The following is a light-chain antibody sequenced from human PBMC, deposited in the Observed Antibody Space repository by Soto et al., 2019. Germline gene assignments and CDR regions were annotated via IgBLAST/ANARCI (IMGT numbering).Light chain of an antibody. CDR3: AAWDASLDGYV. J-gene: IGLJ1*01. Sequence: QSALTQPPSASGTPGQRVTISCSTSSSNLGDNTVNWYQQVPGTAPKLLIYSYDQRPSGVPDRFSGSKPGTSASLAISGLQSEDEADYYCAAWDASLDGYVFGTGTKVTVL. V-gene: IGLV1-44*01. CDR2: SYD. CDR1: SSNLGDNT.